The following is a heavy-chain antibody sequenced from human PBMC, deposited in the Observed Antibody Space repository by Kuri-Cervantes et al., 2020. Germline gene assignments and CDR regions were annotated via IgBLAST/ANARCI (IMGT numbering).Heavy chain of an antibody. V-gene: IGHV1-18*01. D-gene: IGHD2-2*03. CDR3: ARDPGYCSSTSYYEDYYYYMDV. Sequence: ASVKVSCKASGYTFTSYGISWVRQAPGRGLEWMGWISAYNGNTNCAQKLQGRVTMTTDTSTSTAYMELSSLRSEDTAVYYCARDPGYCSSTSYYEDYYYYMDVWGKGTTVTVSS. CDR1: GYTFTSYG. CDR2: ISAYNGNT. J-gene: IGHJ6*03.